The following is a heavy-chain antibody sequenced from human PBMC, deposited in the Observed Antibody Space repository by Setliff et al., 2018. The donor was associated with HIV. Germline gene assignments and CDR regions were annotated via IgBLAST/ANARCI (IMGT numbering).Heavy chain of an antibody. CDR2: INWDGSRT. Sequence: GESLRLSCAASGFTFEDYAMTWVRQPPGKGLEWVSGINWDGSRTGYADSVKGRFTISRDTAKNSLYLQMDSLRPDDTALYYCARVDGASFYYYMDVWGKGTTVTVSS. D-gene: IGHD2-8*01. V-gene: IGHV3-20*04. CDR3: ARVDGASFYYYMDV. J-gene: IGHJ6*03. CDR1: GFTFEDYA.